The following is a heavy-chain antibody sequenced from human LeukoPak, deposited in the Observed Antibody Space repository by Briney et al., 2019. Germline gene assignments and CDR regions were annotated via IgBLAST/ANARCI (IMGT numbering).Heavy chain of an antibody. CDR1: GFTFDDSA. J-gene: IGHJ4*02. CDR2: ISGDSSSI. V-gene: IGHV3-9*01. D-gene: IGHD3-10*01. Sequence: QSGGSLRLSCAASGFTFDDSAMHWVRQAPGKGLEWVSGISGDSSSIGYADSVMGRFTISRDNAKNSLDLQMNSLRAEDTAFYYCAKGSSIFYYGSGSYLYYWGQGTLVTVSS. CDR3: AKGSSIFYYGSGSYLYY.